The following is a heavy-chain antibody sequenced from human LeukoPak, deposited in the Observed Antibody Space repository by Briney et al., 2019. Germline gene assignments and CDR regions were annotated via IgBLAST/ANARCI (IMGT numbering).Heavy chain of an antibody. Sequence: GGPLRLSCSASGVTFSSYAMHWVRQAPGKGLESVSGISGNGVSTYHADSVKGRFTISRENSKSTLYLQMSSLRAEDTAVYYCVKGFEGYYDSRSDYWDQGTLVTVSS. CDR1: GVTFSSYA. CDR3: VKGFEGYYDSRSDY. J-gene: IGHJ4*02. CDR2: ISGNGVST. D-gene: IGHD3-22*01. V-gene: IGHV3-64D*09.